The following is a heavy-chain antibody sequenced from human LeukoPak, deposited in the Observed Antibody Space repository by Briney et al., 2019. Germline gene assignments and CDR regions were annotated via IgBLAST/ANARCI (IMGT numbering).Heavy chain of an antibody. CDR3: ARSASGYSSSWRGRYFDY. CDR1: GDSVCSNSAA. Sequence: SQTLSLTCAISGDSVCSNSAACNWIRQSPSRGLEWLGRTYYRSKWYNDYAVSVKSRITINPDTSKNQFSLQLNSVTPEDTAVYYCARSASGYSSSWRGRYFDYWGQGTLVTVSS. D-gene: IGHD6-13*01. V-gene: IGHV6-1*01. CDR2: TYYRSKWYN. J-gene: IGHJ4*02.